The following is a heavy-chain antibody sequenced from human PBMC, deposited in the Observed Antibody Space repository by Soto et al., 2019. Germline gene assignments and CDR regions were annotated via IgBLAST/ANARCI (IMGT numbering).Heavy chain of an antibody. CDR3: ASGKTQLTQDRMGFYFYLDV. J-gene: IGHJ6*03. V-gene: IGHV1-69*08. CDR2: AIPLLDAS. Sequence: QVQLVQSGAEVKKPGSSVKISCTASGDTFNDRTFTSVRRAPGQGLDWMGRAIPLLDASNYAEKFQDRVTIPADKSIYTACMALGGLKSEDSAIYSCASGKTQLTQDRMGFYFYLDVWCNGTTGTV. CDR1: GDTFNDRT. D-gene: IGHD6-13*01.